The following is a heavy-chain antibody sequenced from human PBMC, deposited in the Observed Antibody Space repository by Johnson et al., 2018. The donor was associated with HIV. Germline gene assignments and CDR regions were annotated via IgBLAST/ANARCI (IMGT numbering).Heavy chain of an antibody. J-gene: IGHJ3*02. Sequence: QGQLVESGGGLVKPGGSLRLSCAASGFTFSDYYMSWIRQAPGKGLEWVSYISSSGSTIYYADSVKGRFTISRDNAKNSLYLQMNSLRAEDTAVYYWARDRHCGGDCYTDDAFDIWGQGTMVTVSS. D-gene: IGHD2-21*02. V-gene: IGHV3-11*04. CDR3: ARDRHCGGDCYTDDAFDI. CDR2: ISSSGSTI. CDR1: GFTFSDYY.